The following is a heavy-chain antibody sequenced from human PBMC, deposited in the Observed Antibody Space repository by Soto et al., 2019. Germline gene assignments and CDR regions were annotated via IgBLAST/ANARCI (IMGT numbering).Heavy chain of an antibody. CDR1: GFTFDDYT. J-gene: IGHJ4*02. V-gene: IGHV3-43*01. CDR2: ISWDGGST. D-gene: IGHD5-18*01. CDR3: AKDMGGYSYGYVDY. Sequence: VQLVESGGVVVQPGGSLRLSCAASGFTFDDYTMHWVRQAPGKGLEWVSLISWDGGSTYYADSVKGRFTISRDNSKNSLYLQMNSLRTEDTALYYCAKDMGGYSYGYVDYWGQGTLVTVSS.